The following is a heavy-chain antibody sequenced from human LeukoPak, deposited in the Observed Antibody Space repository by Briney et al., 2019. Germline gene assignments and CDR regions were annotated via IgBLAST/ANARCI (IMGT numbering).Heavy chain of an antibody. CDR2: IYYSGST. CDR3: AGDSLGVVTEWYFDL. J-gene: IGHJ2*01. V-gene: IGHV4-59*01. D-gene: IGHD4-23*01. CDR1: GGSISSYY. Sequence: PSETLSLTCTVSGGSISSYYWSWIWQPPGKGLEWIGYIYYSGSTNYNPSLKSRVTISVDTSKNQFSLKLSSVTAADTAVYYCAGDSLGVVTEWYFDLWGRGTLVTVSS.